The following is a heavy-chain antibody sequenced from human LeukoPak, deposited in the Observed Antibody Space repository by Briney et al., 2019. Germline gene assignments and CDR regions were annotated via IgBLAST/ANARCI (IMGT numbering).Heavy chain of an antibody. CDR1: GGSISSYY. Sequence: SETLSLTCTVSGGSISSYYWSWIRQPPGKGLEWIGYIYYSGSTNYNPSLKSRVTISVDTSKNQSSLKLSSVTAADTAVYYCARIDSVKYYFDYWGQGTLVTVSS. D-gene: IGHD3-16*02. CDR3: ARIDSVKYYFDY. J-gene: IGHJ4*02. V-gene: IGHV4-59*01. CDR2: IYYSGST.